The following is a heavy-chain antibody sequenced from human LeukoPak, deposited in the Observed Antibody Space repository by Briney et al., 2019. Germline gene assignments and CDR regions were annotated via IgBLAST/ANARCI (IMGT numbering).Heavy chain of an antibody. Sequence: PSETLSLTCTVSGGSISSSSYYWGWIRQPPGKGLEWIGSIYYSGSTYYNPSLKSRVTISVDASKNQFSLKLSSVTAADTAVYYCARHRGWYVLGYFDYWGQGTLVTVSS. CDR1: GGSISSSSYY. V-gene: IGHV4-39*01. CDR3: ARHRGWYVLGYFDY. CDR2: IYYSGST. J-gene: IGHJ4*02. D-gene: IGHD6-19*01.